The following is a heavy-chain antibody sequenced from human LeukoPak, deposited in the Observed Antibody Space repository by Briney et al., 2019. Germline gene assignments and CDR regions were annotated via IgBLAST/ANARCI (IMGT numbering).Heavy chain of an antibody. CDR1: GFTFSSYW. Sequence: SGGSLRLSCAASGFTFSSYWMYWVRQAPGKGLVWVSRISSDGITTNYAGAVKGRFTISRDNSKNTLYLQMNSLRAEDTAVYYCAKEPGYSSSWFLSDYWGQGTLVTVSS. V-gene: IGHV3-74*01. J-gene: IGHJ4*02. CDR3: AKEPGYSSSWFLSDY. D-gene: IGHD6-13*01. CDR2: ISSDGITT.